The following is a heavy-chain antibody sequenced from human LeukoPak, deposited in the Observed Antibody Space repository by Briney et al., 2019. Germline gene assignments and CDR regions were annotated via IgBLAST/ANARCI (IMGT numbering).Heavy chain of an antibody. V-gene: IGHV3-23*01. CDR3: AKDGERKWLLLGPLDYVDWYFDL. Sequence: GGSLRLSCAASGFTFSSYAMSWVRQAPGKGLEWVSSISGSGGSTYYADSVKGRFTISRDNSKNTLYLQMNSLRAEDTAVYYCAKDGERKWLLLGPLDYVDWYFDLWGRGTLVTVSS. J-gene: IGHJ2*01. CDR2: ISGSGGST. CDR1: GFTFSSYA. D-gene: IGHD3-22*01.